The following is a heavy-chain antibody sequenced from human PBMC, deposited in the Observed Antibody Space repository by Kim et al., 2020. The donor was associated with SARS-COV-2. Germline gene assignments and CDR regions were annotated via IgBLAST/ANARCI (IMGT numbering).Heavy chain of an antibody. CDR2: VNTEIGVA. CDR1: GYTFISYS. CDR3: ARMPTLITDQRGPRTKQRYSGLDV. J-gene: IGHJ6*02. V-gene: IGHV1-18*03. D-gene: IGHD6-25*01. Sequence: ASVKVSCKAFGYTFISYSISWVRQAPGQGLEWMGWVNTEIGVAYYAQKFQGRVTMTTDTSTRSVYLDLRTLRSDDMAVYFCARMPTLITDQRGPRTKQRYSGLDVWGQGTSVTVAS.